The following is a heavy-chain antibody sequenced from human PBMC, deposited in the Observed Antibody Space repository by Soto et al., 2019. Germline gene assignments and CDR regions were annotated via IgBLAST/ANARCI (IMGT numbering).Heavy chain of an antibody. V-gene: IGHV1-2*02. CDR3: ARAVHTMIQGVRFRVDQ. D-gene: IGHD3-10*01. J-gene: IGHJ4*02. CDR1: GYTFTAYY. Sequence: EASVKVSFKASGYTFTAYYIHWLRQAPGQGLEWMGWINPNGGCTKYAQKFQGRVTMTRDTSINTAYMELTRLTSDDTAVYYCARAVHTMIQGVRFRVDQWGQGTLVTVSS. CDR2: INPNGGCT.